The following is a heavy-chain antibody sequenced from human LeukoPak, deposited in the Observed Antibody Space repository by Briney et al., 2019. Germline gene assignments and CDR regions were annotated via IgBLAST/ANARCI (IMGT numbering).Heavy chain of an antibody. D-gene: IGHD6-19*01. V-gene: IGHV3-7*01. Sequence: GGSLRLSCAVSGFSITNYWMTWVCQAPGKGLEWVANIKGDGSEKYYVDSVKGRFTISRDNDKNYLYLQMNSLRDEDTAVYYCVRQAGVSWGQGTLVTVSS. CDR1: GFSITNYW. CDR2: IKGDGSEK. CDR3: VRQAGVS. J-gene: IGHJ5*02.